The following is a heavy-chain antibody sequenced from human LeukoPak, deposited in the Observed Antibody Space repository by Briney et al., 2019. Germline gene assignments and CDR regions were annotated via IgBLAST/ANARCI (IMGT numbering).Heavy chain of an antibody. CDR2: INPNSGGT. V-gene: IGHV1-2*02. Sequence: GASVKVSCKASGYTFTGYYMHWVRQAPGQGLEWMGWINPNSGGTNYAQKFQGRVTMTRDTSISTAYMELSRLRSDDTAVYYCATDTLSYGSGRFNFDYWGQGTLVTVSS. D-gene: IGHD3-10*01. CDR3: ATDTLSYGSGRFNFDY. J-gene: IGHJ4*02. CDR1: GYTFTGYY.